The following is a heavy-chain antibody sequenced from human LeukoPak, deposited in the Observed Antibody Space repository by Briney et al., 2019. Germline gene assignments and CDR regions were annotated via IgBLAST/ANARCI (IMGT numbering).Heavy chain of an antibody. CDR3: ATDQKMVRGVYWFDP. D-gene: IGHD3-10*01. Sequence: GASVKVSCKVSGYTLTELSMHWVRQAPGKGLEWMGGFDPEDGETIYAQKFQGRVTMIEDTSTDTAYMELSSLRSEDTAVYYCATDQKMVRGVYWFDPWGQGTLVTVSS. J-gene: IGHJ5*02. CDR2: FDPEDGET. CDR1: GYTLTELS. V-gene: IGHV1-24*01.